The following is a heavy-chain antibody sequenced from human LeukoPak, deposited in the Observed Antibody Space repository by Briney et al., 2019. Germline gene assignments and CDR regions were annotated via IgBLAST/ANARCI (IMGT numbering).Heavy chain of an antibody. CDR1: GFIFRSYW. CDR3: ARRAPRYCSSTSCPAQYYGVDV. D-gene: IGHD2-2*01. CDR2: IKEDGSEK. J-gene: IGHJ6*04. Sequence: GGSLRLSCAASGFIFRSYWMSWVRQAPGKGLVWVANIKEDGSEKYYVDSVKGPFTISRDNAKNSLYLQTNSLRAEDTAVYYCARRAPRYCSSTSCPAQYYGVDVWGKGTTVTVSS. V-gene: IGHV3-7*03.